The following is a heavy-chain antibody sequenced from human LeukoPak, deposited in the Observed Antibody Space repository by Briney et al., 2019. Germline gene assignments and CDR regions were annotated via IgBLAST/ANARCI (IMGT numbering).Heavy chain of an antibody. V-gene: IGHV4-59*01. CDR3: ARKEGTH. J-gene: IGHJ4*02. CDR1: GDSIRTNF. Sequence: PSETLSLTCTVSGDSIRTNFWSWVRQPPGKGLEWIGYIYYSGDTSYNPSLKGRVTISIDSSKNRFSLRLNSVTAADTAVYYCARKEGTHWGQGTLVTVSS. CDR2: IYYSGDT. D-gene: IGHD1-1*01.